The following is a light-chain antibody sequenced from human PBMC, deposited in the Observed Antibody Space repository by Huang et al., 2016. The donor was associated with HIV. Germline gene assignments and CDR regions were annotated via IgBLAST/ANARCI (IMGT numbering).Light chain of an antibody. CDR2: HAS. Sequence: EIVLTQSPATLSLSPGERATLSCRASQSVSSYLAWYQQKPGQAPRLLIYHASNRATGSPARFRGSGSGTDFTLTISSLAPEDFAVYYCQQRSNWPLCTFGQGTKLEIK. CDR1: QSVSSY. CDR3: QQRSNWPLCT. J-gene: IGKJ2*02. V-gene: IGKV3-11*01.